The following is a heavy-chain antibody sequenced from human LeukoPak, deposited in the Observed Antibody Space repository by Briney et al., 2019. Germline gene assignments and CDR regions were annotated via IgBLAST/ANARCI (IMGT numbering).Heavy chain of an antibody. CDR2: IWYDGSNK. CDR1: GFTFSSYW. Sequence: PGGSLRLSCEASGFTFSSYWMSWVRQAPGKGLEWVAVIWYDGSNKYYADSVKGRFTISRDNSKNTLYLQMNSLRAEDTAVYYCARDYYDSSGYYSPDAFDIWGQGTMVTVSS. V-gene: IGHV3-33*08. CDR3: ARDYYDSSGYYSPDAFDI. D-gene: IGHD3-22*01. J-gene: IGHJ3*02.